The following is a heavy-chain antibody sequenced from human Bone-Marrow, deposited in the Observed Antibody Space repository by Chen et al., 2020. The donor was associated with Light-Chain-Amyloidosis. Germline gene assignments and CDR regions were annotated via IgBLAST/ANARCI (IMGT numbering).Heavy chain of an antibody. D-gene: IGHD3-16*02. CDR2: INHSGST. CDR1: GGSFSGYY. CDR3: VRSRYSTGPFEV. J-gene: IGHJ1*01. V-gene: IGHV4-34*01. Sequence: QVQLQQWGAGLLKPSETLSLTCAVYGGSFSGYYWSWIRQPPGKGLEWIGEINHSGSTNYNPSLKSRVTISVDTSKNQFSLRLTPATAADTAVYYCVRSRYSTGPFEVWGQGSLVTVSS.